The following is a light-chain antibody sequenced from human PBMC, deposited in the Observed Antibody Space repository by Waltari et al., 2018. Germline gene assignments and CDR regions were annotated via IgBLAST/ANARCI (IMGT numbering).Light chain of an antibody. CDR2: AAS. CDR3: QQSYSTPFT. J-gene: IGKJ3*01. CDR1: KSISSY. Sequence: DIQRTQAPSSLSAAVGDRVTITRRASKSISSYLNWYQQKPGKAPKLLIYAASSLQSGVTSRFSGSGSWTDFTLPISSLQPEDFATYYCQQSYSTPFTFGPGTKVDIK. V-gene: IGKV1-39*01.